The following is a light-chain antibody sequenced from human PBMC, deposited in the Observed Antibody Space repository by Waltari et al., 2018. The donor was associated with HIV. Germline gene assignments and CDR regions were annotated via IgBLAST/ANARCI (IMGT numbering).Light chain of an antibody. J-gene: IGLJ3*02. CDR1: SSDLGAYDS. CDR3: SSYGDSLRVL. CDR2: EVT. V-gene: IGLV2-8*01. Sequence: QSALTQPPSASGSLGQSVTISCTGPSSDLGAYDSVSWFQQHPRSAPKLLLYEVTSRPSPVSDRFSGSRSGSTAFLTVAGLQPDDEATYFCSSYGDSLRVLFGGGTNVTVL.